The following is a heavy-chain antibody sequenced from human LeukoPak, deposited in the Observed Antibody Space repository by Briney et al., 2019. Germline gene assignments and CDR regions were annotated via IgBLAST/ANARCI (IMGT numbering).Heavy chain of an antibody. J-gene: IGHJ4*02. CDR1: GFTFSTSG. Sequence: GGSLRLSCAASGFTFSTSGMSWGRQAPGKGLEWVSSISGRGDTTYYADSVKGRFTISRDNSKNTLYLQMNSLRAEDTAVYFCARRSSYDIGCLNYGGRGLSSPSPQ. D-gene: IGHD6-19*01. V-gene: IGHV3-23*01. CDR3: ARRSSYDIGCLNY. CDR2: ISGRGDTT.